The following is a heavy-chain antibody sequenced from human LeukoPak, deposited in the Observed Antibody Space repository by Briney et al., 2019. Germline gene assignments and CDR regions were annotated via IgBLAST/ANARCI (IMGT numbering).Heavy chain of an antibody. CDR2: ISSGDNTI. J-gene: IGHJ4*02. V-gene: IGHV3-11*04. Sequence: GGSLRLSCAASGFTFSDYYMSWIRQAPGKGLEWVSYISSGDNTIYYADSVKGRFTMSRGNAKNSLYLQMNSLRAEDTAVYYCARVMGNYATDYWGQGTLVTVSS. CDR3: ARVMGNYATDY. D-gene: IGHD1-7*01. CDR1: GFTFSDYY.